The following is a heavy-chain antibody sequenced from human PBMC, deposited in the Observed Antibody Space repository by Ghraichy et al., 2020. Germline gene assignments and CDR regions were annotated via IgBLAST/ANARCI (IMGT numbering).Heavy chain of an antibody. D-gene: IGHD6-25*01. CDR1: GGSVGSSTYY. Sequence: SETLSLTCSVSGGSVGSSTYYWAWLRQSPGKGLEWIATIYFSGNDYYNPSLKSRVTISIDTSENRFSLHLRSVTAADTAMYYCARHVEDVNYIFMTSISGGFDVWGQGTMVTVSS. CDR3: ARHVEDVNYIFMTSISGGFDV. CDR2: IYFSGND. J-gene: IGHJ3*01. V-gene: IGHV4-39*01.